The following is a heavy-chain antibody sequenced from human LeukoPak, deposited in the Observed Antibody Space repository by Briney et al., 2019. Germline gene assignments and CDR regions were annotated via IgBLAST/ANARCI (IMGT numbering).Heavy chain of an antibody. CDR3: VYSYGHNQRFDY. V-gene: IGHV2-70*12. CDR1: GGSISSGGYY. D-gene: IGHD3-10*01. Sequence: TLSLTCTVSGGSISSGGYYWSWIRQPPGKALEWLALIDWDDDKYYSTSLKTRLTISKDTSKNQVVLTMTNMDPVDTATYYCVYSYGHNQRFDYWGQGTLVTVSS. CDR2: IDWDDDK. J-gene: IGHJ4*02.